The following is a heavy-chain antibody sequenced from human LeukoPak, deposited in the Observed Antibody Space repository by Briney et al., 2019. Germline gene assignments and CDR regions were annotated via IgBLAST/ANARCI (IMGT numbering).Heavy chain of an antibody. CDR2: IIPILGIA. V-gene: IGHV1-69*04. CDR1: GYTFTGYY. J-gene: IGHJ4*02. Sequence: SVKVSCKASGYTFTGYYMHWVRQAPGQGLEWMGRIIPILGIANYAQKFQGRVTITADKSTSTAYMELSSLRSEDTAVYYCARVFGDGYNFDYSGQGTLVTVSS. D-gene: IGHD5-24*01. CDR3: ARVFGDGYNFDY.